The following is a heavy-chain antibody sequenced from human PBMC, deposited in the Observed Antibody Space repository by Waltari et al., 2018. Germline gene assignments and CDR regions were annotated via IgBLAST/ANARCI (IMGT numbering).Heavy chain of an antibody. CDR1: GGTFSSYA. D-gene: IGHD3-3*01. CDR2: LIPIFGTA. CDR3: ASSYDFWSGYYGY. V-gene: IGHV1-69*05. Sequence: QVPLVQSGAEVQKPGSSVKVSCKASGGTFSSYALRWVRQAPVQGLEWMGGLIPIFGTANYAQKFQGGVTITTDEATSTAYMELSSLRYEDTAVYDCASSYDFWSGYYGYWGQGTLVTVSS. J-gene: IGHJ4*02.